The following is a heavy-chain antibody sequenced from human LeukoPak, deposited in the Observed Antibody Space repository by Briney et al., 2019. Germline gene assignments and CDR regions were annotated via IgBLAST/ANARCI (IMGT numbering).Heavy chain of an antibody. D-gene: IGHD2-2*01. CDR3: AKVPQRDIVVVPAASFYMDV. CDR1: GFTFSSYA. V-gene: IGHV3-23*01. Sequence: GGSLRLSCAASGFTFSSYAMSWVRQAPGKGLEWVPAISGSGGSTYYADSVKGRFTISRDNSKNTLYLQMNNLRAEDTAVYYCAKVPQRDIVVVPAASFYMDVWGKGTTVTVSS. CDR2: ISGSGGST. J-gene: IGHJ6*03.